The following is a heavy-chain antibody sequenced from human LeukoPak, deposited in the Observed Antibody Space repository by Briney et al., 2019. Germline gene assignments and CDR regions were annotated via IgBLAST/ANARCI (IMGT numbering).Heavy chain of an antibody. CDR3: AKEGEGHITMVALLTRDLDY. Sequence: GGSLRLFCAASGFTLSNYAMSWVRQAPGKGLEWVSTISGRGRNTYYADSVKGRFTTSRDNSKNTLYLQTNSLKAEDTAVYYCAKEGEGHITMVALLTRDLDYWGQGTLVTVSS. CDR2: ISGRGRNT. J-gene: IGHJ4*02. V-gene: IGHV3-23*01. CDR1: GFTLSNYA. D-gene: IGHD3-10*01.